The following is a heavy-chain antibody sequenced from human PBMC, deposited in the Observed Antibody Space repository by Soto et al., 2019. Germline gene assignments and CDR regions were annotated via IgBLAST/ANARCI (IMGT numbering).Heavy chain of an antibody. CDR3: ARGRPNYYDSGYRRGKNWFDP. Sequence: ASVKVSCKASGYTFTSYGISWVRQAPGQGLEWMGWISAYNGNTNYAQKLQGRVTMTTDTSTSTAYMEPRSLRSDDTAVYYCARGRPNYYDSGYRRGKNWFDPWGQGTLVTVSS. V-gene: IGHV1-18*04. D-gene: IGHD3-22*01. CDR2: ISAYNGNT. CDR1: GYTFTSYG. J-gene: IGHJ5*02.